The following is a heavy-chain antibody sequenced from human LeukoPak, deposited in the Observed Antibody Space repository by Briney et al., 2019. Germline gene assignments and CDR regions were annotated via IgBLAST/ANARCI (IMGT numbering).Heavy chain of an antibody. CDR1: GGTFSSYA. V-gene: IGHV1-69*01. CDR3: ARVLRASIAYYGMDV. D-gene: IGHD6-6*01. J-gene: IGHJ6*02. CDR2: IIPIFGTA. Sequence: ASVKVSCKASGGTFSSYAISWVRQAPGQGLEWMGGIIPIFGTANYAQKFQGRVTITADESTSTAYMELSSLRSEDTAVYYCARVLRASIAYYGMDVWGQGTTVIVSS.